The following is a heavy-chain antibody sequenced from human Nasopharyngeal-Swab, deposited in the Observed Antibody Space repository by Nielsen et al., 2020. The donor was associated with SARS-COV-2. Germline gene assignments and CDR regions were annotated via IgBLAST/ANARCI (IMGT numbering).Heavy chain of an antibody. CDR1: GGSMNGLW. CDR2: INYRGST. V-gene: IGHV4-59*03. CDR3: EGAGGH. J-gene: IGHJ4*02. Sequence: SETLSLPCTVSGGSMNGLWWSWIRQAPGKGLEWIAYINYRGSTSYNPSLKRRVTILLDMSRNQFSLKLTSVTAADTAVYYCEGAGGHWGQGTLVTVSS. D-gene: IGHD3-10*01.